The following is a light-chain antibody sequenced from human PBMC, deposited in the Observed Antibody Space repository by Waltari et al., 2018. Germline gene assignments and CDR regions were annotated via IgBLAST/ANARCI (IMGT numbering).Light chain of an antibody. CDR2: KTS. CDR1: QSFSNW. J-gene: IGKJ1*01. Sequence: DIQMTQSPSSLSASVGDTVTITCRASQSFSNWLAWYQQKPGKAPNLLIYKTSSLQTWVPSRFSGSGSGTDFTLTNSSLQPEDFATYYCLQYSSGPWTFGQGTKVEIK. V-gene: IGKV1-12*01. CDR3: LQYSSGPWT.